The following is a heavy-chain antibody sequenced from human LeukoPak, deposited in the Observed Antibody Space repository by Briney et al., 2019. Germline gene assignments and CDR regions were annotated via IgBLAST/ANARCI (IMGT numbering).Heavy chain of an antibody. CDR3: ATACGGDCYPGYYYYMDV. J-gene: IGHJ6*03. CDR1: GGTFSSYA. Sequence: SLKVSCKASGGTFSSYAISWVRQAPGQGLEWMGGIIPIFGTANYAQKFQGRVTMTEDTSTDTAYMELSSLRSEDTAVCYCATACGGDCYPGYYYYMDVWGKGTTVTVSS. CDR2: IIPIFGTA. V-gene: IGHV1-69*06. D-gene: IGHD2-21*02.